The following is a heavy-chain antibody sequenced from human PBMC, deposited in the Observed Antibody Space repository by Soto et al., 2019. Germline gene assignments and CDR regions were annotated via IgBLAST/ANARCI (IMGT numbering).Heavy chain of an antibody. CDR3: ARVGAMIVSFDP. D-gene: IGHD3-22*01. V-gene: IGHV4-30-4*01. CDR2: IYYSGST. Sequence: SETLSLTCTVSGGSISSGDYYWSWIRQPPGKGLEWIGYIYYSGSTYYNPSLKSRVTISVDTSKNQFSLKLSSVTAADTAVYYCARVGAMIVSFDPWGQGTLVTVSS. J-gene: IGHJ5*02. CDR1: GGSISSGDYY.